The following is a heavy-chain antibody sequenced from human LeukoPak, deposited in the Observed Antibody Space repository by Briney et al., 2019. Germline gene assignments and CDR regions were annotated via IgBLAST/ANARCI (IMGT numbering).Heavy chain of an antibody. Sequence: ASVKVSCKASGYTFTGYYMHWVRQAPGQGLEWMGWISAYNGNTNYAQKLQGRVTMTTDTSTSTAYMELRSLRSDDTAVYYCARRGSVLAVTGTPQAFDIWGQGTMVTVSS. CDR1: GYTFTGYY. CDR2: ISAYNGNT. D-gene: IGHD6-19*01. J-gene: IGHJ3*02. V-gene: IGHV1-18*04. CDR3: ARRGSVLAVTGTPQAFDI.